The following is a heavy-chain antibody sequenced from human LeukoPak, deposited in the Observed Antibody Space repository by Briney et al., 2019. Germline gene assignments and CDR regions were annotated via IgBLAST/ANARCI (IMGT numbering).Heavy chain of an antibody. J-gene: IGHJ4*02. D-gene: IGHD3-3*01. CDR1: GFTFSSYS. Sequence: PGGSLRLSCAASGFTFSSYSMNWVRQAPGKGPEWVAVISYDGSNKYYADSVKGRFTISRDNSKNTLYLQMNSLRAEDTAVYYCAREKDYDFWSGYYTRSYFDYWGQGTLVTVSS. V-gene: IGHV3-30*03. CDR2: ISYDGSNK. CDR3: AREKDYDFWSGYYTRSYFDY.